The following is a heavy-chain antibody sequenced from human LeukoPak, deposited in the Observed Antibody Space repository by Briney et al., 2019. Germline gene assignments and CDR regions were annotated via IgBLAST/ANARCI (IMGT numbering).Heavy chain of an antibody. Sequence: GGSLRLSCAASGFTFSSYSMNWVRQAPGKGLEWVANIKKGGSERYYVDSVKGRFTISRDNAKNSLYLQMDSLRAEDTAVYYCVRVLGAYSNIYGPDFDYWGQGTLVTASS. V-gene: IGHV3-7*01. CDR1: GFTFSSYS. CDR3: VRVLGAYSNIYGPDFDY. J-gene: IGHJ4*02. CDR2: IKKGGSER. D-gene: IGHD3-16*01.